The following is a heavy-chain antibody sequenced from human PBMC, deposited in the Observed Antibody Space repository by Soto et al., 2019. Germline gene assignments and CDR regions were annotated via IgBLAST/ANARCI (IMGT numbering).Heavy chain of an antibody. D-gene: IGHD3-22*01. CDR3: VRGDGDYYDGNGYLGRH. Sequence: EVQLLESGGGLVQPGGSLRLSCAASGFTFSSYWMHWVRQAPGKGLVWVSRLKSDGSGTTYADSVKGRLTISRDNDKNTLYLQMHSLNDEDTAVYYCVRGDGDYYDGNGYLGRHWGQGTLVTVYS. CDR2: LKSDGSGT. CDR1: GFTFSSYW. J-gene: IGHJ4*02. V-gene: IGHV3-74*01.